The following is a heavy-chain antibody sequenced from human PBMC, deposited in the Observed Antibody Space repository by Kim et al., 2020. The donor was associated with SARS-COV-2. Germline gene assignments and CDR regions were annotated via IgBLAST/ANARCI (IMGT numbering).Heavy chain of an antibody. CDR3: AALVPRSLGDAFDI. V-gene: IGHV1-3*01. Sequence: ASVKVSCKASGYTFTSYAMHWVRQAPGQRLEWMGWINAGNGNTKYSQKFQGRVTITRDTSASTAYMELSSLRSEDTAVYYCAALVPRSLGDAFDIWGQGTMVTVSS. J-gene: IGHJ3*02. CDR2: INAGNGNT. CDR1: GYTFTSYA. D-gene: IGHD2-2*01.